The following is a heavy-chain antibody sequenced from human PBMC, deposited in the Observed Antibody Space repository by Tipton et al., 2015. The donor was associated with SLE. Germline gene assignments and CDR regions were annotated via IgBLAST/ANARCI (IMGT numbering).Heavy chain of an antibody. D-gene: IGHD2-15*01. V-gene: IGHV4-38-2*01. J-gene: IGHJ3*02. CDR2: IYHSGST. CDR1: GYSISSGYY. Sequence: TLSLTCAVSGYSISSGYYWGWIRQPPGKGLEWIGSIYHSGSTYYNPPLKSRVTISVDTSKNQFSLKLSSVTAADTAVYYCARGLGVVVAVAFDIWGQGTMVTVSS. CDR3: ARGLGVVVAVAFDI.